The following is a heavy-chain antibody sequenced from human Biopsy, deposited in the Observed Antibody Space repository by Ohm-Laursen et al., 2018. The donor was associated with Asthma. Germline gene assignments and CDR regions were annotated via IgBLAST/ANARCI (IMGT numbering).Heavy chain of an antibody. CDR2: INTVFGTT. V-gene: IGHV1-69*13. CDR3: ARCQVGYSSGWSLLLKKIYYSGMDF. CDR1: GGTFSNFA. Sequence: GASVKVSCKAPGGTFSNFAISWVRQAPGQGLEWLGGINTVFGTTNYAQKFQGRVTITADESTSTAYMEVTSLRSEDTAIYYCARCQVGYSSGWSLLLKKIYYSGMDFWGQGTAVTVSS. J-gene: IGHJ6*02. D-gene: IGHD6-19*01.